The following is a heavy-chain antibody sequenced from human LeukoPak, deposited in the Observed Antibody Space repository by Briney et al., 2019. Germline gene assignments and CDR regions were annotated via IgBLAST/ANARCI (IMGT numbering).Heavy chain of an antibody. Sequence: GGSLRLSCAASGFPFDDYGMSWVRQAPGKGLEGVSGLNWNGGSTVYADSVKGRFITSTDNAKNPLYLQMNSLRAEDTALYYCARSLWFGETVGVYWGQGTLVTVSS. CDR1: GFPFDDYG. V-gene: IGHV3-20*04. D-gene: IGHD3-10*01. CDR3: ARSLWFGETVGVY. CDR2: LNWNGGST. J-gene: IGHJ4*02.